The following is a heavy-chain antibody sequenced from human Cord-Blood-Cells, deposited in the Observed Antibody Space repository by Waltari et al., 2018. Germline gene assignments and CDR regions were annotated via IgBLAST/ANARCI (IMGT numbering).Heavy chain of an antibody. CDR1: GFTFDDYP. V-gene: IGHV3-43*01. CDR2: ISWDGGST. Sequence: EVQLVVSGGVVVQPGGFLRLPCAASGFTFDDYPLYWVRQAPGKGLEWVFLISWDGGSTYYADSVKGRFTISRDNSKNSLYLQMNSMRTEDTALYYCARQGGTGYYYYYMDVWGKGTTVTVSS. D-gene: IGHD1-1*01. CDR3: ARQGGTGYYYYYMDV. J-gene: IGHJ6*03.